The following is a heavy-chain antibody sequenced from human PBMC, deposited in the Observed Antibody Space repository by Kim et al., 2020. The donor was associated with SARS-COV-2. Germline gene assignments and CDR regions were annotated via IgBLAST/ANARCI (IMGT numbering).Heavy chain of an antibody. Sequence: FQGRVTMTRDTSTSTVYMELSSLRSEDTAVYYCARVGVVATPEEGDWFDPWGQGTLVTVSS. V-gene: IGHV1-46*01. J-gene: IGHJ5*02. D-gene: IGHD2-15*01. CDR3: ARVGVVATPEEGDWFDP.